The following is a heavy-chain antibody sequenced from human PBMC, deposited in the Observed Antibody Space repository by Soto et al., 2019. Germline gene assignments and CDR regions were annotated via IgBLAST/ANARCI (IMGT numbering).Heavy chain of an antibody. CDR2: ISSSSSYI. J-gene: IGHJ3*01. Sequence: GGSLRLSCAASGFTFSSYSMNWVRQAPGKGLEWVSSISSSSSYIYYADSVKGRFTISRDNAKNSLYLQMNSLRAEDTAAYHGAKIQLGYDSFDLWGQGTMVTV. CDR1: GFTFSSYS. D-gene: IGHD6-6*01. V-gene: IGHV3-21*01. CDR3: AKIQLGYDSFDL.